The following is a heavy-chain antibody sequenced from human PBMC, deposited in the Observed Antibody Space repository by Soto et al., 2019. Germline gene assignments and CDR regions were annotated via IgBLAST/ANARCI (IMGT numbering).Heavy chain of an antibody. CDR3: ARGSEGLYGDMDF. V-gene: IGHV1-69*06. D-gene: IGHD2-8*01. Sequence: QVQLVQSGAEVKKPGSSVKVSCKASGGTFSSYAISWVRQAPGQGLEWLGGIIPIFGTANYAQKFQGRVRITADNFTSTAYMELSRLRSGATAVYYCARGSEGLYGDMDFWRQGTTVPVSS. CDR1: GGTFSSYA. CDR2: IIPIFGTA. J-gene: IGHJ6*02.